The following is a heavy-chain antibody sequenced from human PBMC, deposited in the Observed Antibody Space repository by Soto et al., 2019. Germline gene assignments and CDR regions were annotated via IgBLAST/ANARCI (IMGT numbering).Heavy chain of an antibody. CDR2: ISAYNGNT. V-gene: IGHV1-18*01. J-gene: IGHJ6*02. Sequence: ASVKVSCKASGYTFTIYGISWVRQAPGQGLEWMGWISAYNGNTNYAQKLQGRVTMTTDTSTSTAYMELRSLRSDDTAVYYCARDRATVTYYGMDVWGQGTTVTVSS. CDR1: GYTFTIYG. CDR3: ARDRATVTYYGMDV. D-gene: IGHD4-17*01.